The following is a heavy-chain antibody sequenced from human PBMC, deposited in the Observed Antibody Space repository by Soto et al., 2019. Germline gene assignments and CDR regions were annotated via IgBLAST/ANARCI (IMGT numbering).Heavy chain of an antibody. Sequence: QVQLVQSGAEVKKPGSSVKVSCKASGGTFSSYTISWVRQAPGQGLEWMGRIIPILGIANYAQKFQGRVTITADKSTSTACMELSSLRSEDTAVYYCARWRDIVRSGYFDYWGQGTLVTVSS. CDR3: ARWRDIVRSGYFDY. D-gene: IGHD2-8*01. V-gene: IGHV1-69*02. J-gene: IGHJ4*02. CDR2: IIPILGIA. CDR1: GGTFSSYT.